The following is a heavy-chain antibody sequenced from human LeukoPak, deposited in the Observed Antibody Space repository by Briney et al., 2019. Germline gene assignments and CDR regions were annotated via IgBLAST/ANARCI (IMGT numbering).Heavy chain of an antibody. CDR1: GFTVSSNY. CDR2: LYSGGSA. D-gene: IGHD3-10*01. J-gene: IGHJ4*02. Sequence: PGGSLRLSCTASGFTVSSNYMSWVRQAPGKGLEWVSTLYSGGSAYYADSVKGRFIVSRDDSKNTLFLQMNSLRDEDTAVYYCAKHVSGSLFYFDYWGQRTLVTVSS. CDR3: AKHVSGSLFYFDY. V-gene: IGHV3-66*04.